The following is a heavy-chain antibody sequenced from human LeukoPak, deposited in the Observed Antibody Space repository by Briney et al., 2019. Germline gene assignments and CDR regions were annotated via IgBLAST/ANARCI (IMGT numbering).Heavy chain of an antibody. D-gene: IGHD6-19*01. CDR2: ISWNSGSI. Sequence: PGRSLRLSCAASGFTFDDYAMHWVRQAPGKGLEWVSGISWNSGSIGYADSVKGRFTISRDNAKNSLYLQMNSLRAEDTALYYCAKDKGGWYGASGAFDIWGQGTMVTVSS. CDR3: AKDKGGWYGASGAFDI. J-gene: IGHJ3*02. CDR1: GFTFDDYA. V-gene: IGHV3-9*01.